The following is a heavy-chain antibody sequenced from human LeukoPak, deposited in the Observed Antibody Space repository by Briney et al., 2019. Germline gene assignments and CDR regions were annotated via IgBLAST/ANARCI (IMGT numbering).Heavy chain of an antibody. Sequence: GGSLRLSCAASGFTFNSYSMHWVRQAPGKGLEWVTAISDDETYKFYADSVKGRFTISRDNSKNTLYLQMNSLRAEDTAVYYCAKDSVWGSYRHLYYFDYWGQGTLVTVSS. CDR3: AKDSVWGSYRHLYYFDY. D-gene: IGHD3-16*02. V-gene: IGHV3-30-3*01. J-gene: IGHJ4*02. CDR2: ISDDETYK. CDR1: GFTFNSYS.